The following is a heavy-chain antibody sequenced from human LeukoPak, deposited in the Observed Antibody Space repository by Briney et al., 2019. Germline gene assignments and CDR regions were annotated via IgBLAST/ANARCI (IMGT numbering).Heavy chain of an antibody. CDR2: FRSKAYGGTT. CDR3: TLFYGSGSYYLIDY. V-gene: IGHV3-49*04. CDR1: GFTFGDYA. Sequence: GGSLRLSCTASGFTFGDYAMSWVGKAPGKGLEWVGFFRSKAYGGTTEYAASVKGRFTISRDDSKSIAYLQMNSLKTEGTAVYYCTLFYGSGSYYLIDYWGQGTLVTVSS. D-gene: IGHD3-10*01. J-gene: IGHJ4*02.